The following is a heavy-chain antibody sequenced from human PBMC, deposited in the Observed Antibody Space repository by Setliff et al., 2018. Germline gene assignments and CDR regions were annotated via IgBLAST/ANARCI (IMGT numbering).Heavy chain of an antibody. CDR1: GGSISSYY. Sequence: SETLSLTCTVSGGSISSYYWSWIRQPPGKGLEWIGHISPSGSTTYNPSVKSRVTISLDTSKNHFSLKLSSVTAADTAVYYCARHKSNGSGSYPSLYMDVWGKGIMVTVSS. CDR2: ISPSGST. V-gene: IGHV4-59*08. CDR3: ARHKSNGSGSYPSLYMDV. J-gene: IGHJ6*03. D-gene: IGHD3-10*01.